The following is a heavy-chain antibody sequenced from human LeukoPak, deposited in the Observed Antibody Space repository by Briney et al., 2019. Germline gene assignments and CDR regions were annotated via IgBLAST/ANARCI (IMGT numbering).Heavy chain of an antibody. CDR3: AREGSSGWFWPERKYYFDY. CDR2: IIPILGIA. V-gene: IGHV1-69*04. Sequence: ASVKVSCEASGGTFSSYAISWVRQAPGQGLEWMGRIIPILGIANYAQKFQGRVTITADKPASTAYMELSSLRSEDMAVYYCAREGSSGWFWPERKYYFDYWGQGTLVTVSS. CDR1: GGTFSSYA. J-gene: IGHJ4*02. D-gene: IGHD6-19*01.